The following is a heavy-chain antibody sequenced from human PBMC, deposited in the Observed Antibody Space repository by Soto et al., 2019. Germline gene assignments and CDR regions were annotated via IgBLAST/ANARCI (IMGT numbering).Heavy chain of an antibody. J-gene: IGHJ4*01. Sequence: ASVKVSCTASGYTFSNYAIHWVRQAPGQGLEWLGWINAGNGNTNYAQNFQGRLTITRDTSTSTAYMELSSLRGEDTAVYYCARNLMDYDILTGYYIAYYFDYWGQGTLVTVSS. D-gene: IGHD3-9*01. CDR3: ARNLMDYDILTGYYIAYYFDY. CDR1: GYTFSNYA. CDR2: INAGNGNT. V-gene: IGHV1-3*01.